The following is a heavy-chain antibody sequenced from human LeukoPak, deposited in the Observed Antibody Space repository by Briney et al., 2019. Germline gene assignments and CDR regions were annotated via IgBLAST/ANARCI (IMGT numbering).Heavy chain of an antibody. CDR1: GGSISSYY. D-gene: IGHD2-15*01. Sequence: SETLSLTCTVSGGSISSYYWSWIRQPPGKGLQWIGDIYYSGSTNYNPSLKSRVTISVDTSTNQSSLKLSSVTAADTDVYSCARDLVRGYCSGGSCYPSWFDPWGQGTLVTVSS. CDR3: ARDLVRGYCSGGSCYPSWFDP. V-gene: IGHV4-59*01. J-gene: IGHJ5*02. CDR2: IYYSGST.